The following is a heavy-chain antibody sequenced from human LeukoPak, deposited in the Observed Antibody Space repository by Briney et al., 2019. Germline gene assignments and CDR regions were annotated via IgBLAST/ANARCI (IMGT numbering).Heavy chain of an antibody. CDR1: GFTFSSYS. D-gene: IGHD1-26*01. J-gene: IGHJ4*02. V-gene: IGHV3-21*01. CDR2: ISSSSSYI. Sequence: GGSLRLSCAASGFTFSSYSMNWVRQAPGKGLEWVSSISSSSSYIYYADSVKGRFTISRDNAKNSLYLQMDSLSAEDTAVYYCASGSVGATRHFDYWGQGTLVTVSS. CDR3: ASGSVGATRHFDY.